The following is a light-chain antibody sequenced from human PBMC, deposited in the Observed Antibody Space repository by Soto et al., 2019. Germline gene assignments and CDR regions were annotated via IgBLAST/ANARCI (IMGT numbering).Light chain of an antibody. CDR1: QSVSSN. V-gene: IGKV3-15*01. CDR2: GAS. Sequence: EIVMTQSPATLSVSPGERATLSCRASQSVSSNLAWYQQKPGQAPRLLIYGASTRATGIPVRFSGSGSGTEFTLTISSLQSEDFAVHYCQQYNNWPGTFGQGTKLEIK. CDR3: QQYNNWPGT. J-gene: IGKJ2*01.